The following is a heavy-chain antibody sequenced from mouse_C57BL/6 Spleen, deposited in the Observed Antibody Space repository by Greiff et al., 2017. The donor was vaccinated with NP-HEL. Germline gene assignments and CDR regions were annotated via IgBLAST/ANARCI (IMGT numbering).Heavy chain of an antibody. CDR3: ARRGAMITRAMDY. J-gene: IGHJ4*01. CDR2: IYPGSGST. CDR1: GYTFTSYW. V-gene: IGHV1-55*01. D-gene: IGHD2-4*01. Sequence: QVQLQQPGAELVKPGASVKMSCKASGYTFTSYWITWVKQRPGQGLEWIGDIYPGSGSTNYNEKFKSKATLTVDTSSSTAYMQLSSLTSEDSAVYYCARRGAMITRAMDYWGQGTSVTVSS.